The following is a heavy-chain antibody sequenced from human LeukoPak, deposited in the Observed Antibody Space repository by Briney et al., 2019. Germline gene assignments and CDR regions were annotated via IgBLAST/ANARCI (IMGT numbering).Heavy chain of an antibody. J-gene: IGHJ4*02. Sequence: SETLSLSCTVSGGSISSSRYYWGWIRQPPGKGLEWIGSGYYSGSTYNNPSLKSRVTISVDTSENQFSLRLSSVTAADTAVYYCARLEGGPTFADYWGQGTLVTVSS. D-gene: IGHD1-1*01. CDR2: GYYSGST. CDR1: GGSISSSRYY. CDR3: ARLEGGPTFADY. V-gene: IGHV4-39*01.